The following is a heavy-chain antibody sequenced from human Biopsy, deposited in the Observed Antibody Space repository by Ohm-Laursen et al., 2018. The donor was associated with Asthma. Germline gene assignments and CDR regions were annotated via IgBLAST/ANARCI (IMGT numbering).Heavy chain of an antibody. CDR1: RFTYE. D-gene: IGHD6-19*01. V-gene: IGHV3-30-3*01. Sequence: SLRLSCSASRFTYEMHWVRQAPGKGLEWVAVISYDGSSIYYADSVKGRFTIPRDNSKNTLSLQMNSLTAEDTAVYYCAREGVAGTHIEDWGQGTLVTVSS. J-gene: IGHJ4*02. CDR3: AREGVAGTHIED. CDR2: ISYDGSSI.